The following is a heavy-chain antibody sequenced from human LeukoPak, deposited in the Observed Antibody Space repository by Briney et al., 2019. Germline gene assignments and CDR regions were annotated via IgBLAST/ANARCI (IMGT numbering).Heavy chain of an antibody. D-gene: IGHD1-26*01. J-gene: IGHJ4*02. CDR2: ISASGGTT. Sequence: GGSLRLSCAASGFTFSNYGMSWVRQAPGKGLEWVSLISASGGTTYYADSVKGRFTISRDNSENTLYLQMNSLRAEDTAVYYCATWSDAWEFDSWGQGTLVSVSS. CDR1: GFTFSNYG. V-gene: IGHV3-23*01. CDR3: ATWSDAWEFDS.